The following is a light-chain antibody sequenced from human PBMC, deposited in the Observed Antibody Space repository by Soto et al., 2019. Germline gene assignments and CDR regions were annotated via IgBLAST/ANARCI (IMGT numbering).Light chain of an antibody. Sequence: EVVLTQSPGTLSLSPGERATLSCRASQSVDSSTLAWYQQKPGQAPRLLISGASKRATGTPYRCSGSGSGTDFTLTISRLEPEDVAVYYCQHFDDSLTFGGVTKVEIK. CDR2: GAS. J-gene: IGKJ4*01. CDR1: QSVDSST. CDR3: QHFDDSLT. V-gene: IGKV3-20*01.